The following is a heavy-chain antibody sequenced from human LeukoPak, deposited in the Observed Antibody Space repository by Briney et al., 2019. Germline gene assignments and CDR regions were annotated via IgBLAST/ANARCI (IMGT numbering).Heavy chain of an antibody. D-gene: IGHD3-10*01. CDR3: ARGKIIWFGEFPLDY. CDR1: GYTFTNYA. V-gene: IGHV1-3*03. CDR2: INAANGHT. J-gene: IGHJ4*02. Sequence: ASVKVSCKASGYTFTNYAIHWVRQAPGQRFEWMGWINAANGHTKYSQEFQGRVTITRDTSASTAYMELSSLRPEDMAVYYCARGKIIWFGEFPLDYWGQGTLVAVSS.